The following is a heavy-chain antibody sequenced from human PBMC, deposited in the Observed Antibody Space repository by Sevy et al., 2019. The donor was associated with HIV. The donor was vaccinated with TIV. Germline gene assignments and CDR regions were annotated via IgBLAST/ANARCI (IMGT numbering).Heavy chain of an antibody. Sequence: GGSLRLSCAASGFIFRNYGMHWVRQAPGKGLEWVSFIWFDGTKKYYGDSVKGRFTISRDNAKITLYLQMNCLRAEDTAVYYCARDRQKRITMVRGVKGPLDYWGQGTLVTVSS. J-gene: IGHJ4*02. V-gene: IGHV3-30*02. CDR2: IWFDGTKK. CDR3: ARDRQKRITMVRGVKGPLDY. CDR1: GFIFRNYG. D-gene: IGHD3-10*01.